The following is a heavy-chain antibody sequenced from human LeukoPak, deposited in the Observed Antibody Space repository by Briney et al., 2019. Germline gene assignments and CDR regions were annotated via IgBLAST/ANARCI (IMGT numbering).Heavy chain of an antibody. D-gene: IGHD3-3*01. CDR1: GFTFSSYA. J-gene: IGHJ4*02. CDR3: ARLFMESENYFDY. V-gene: IGHV3-30-3*01. CDR2: ISYDGSNK. Sequence: GGSLRLSCAASGFTFSSYAMHWVRQAPGKGLEWVAVISYDGSNKYYADSVKGRFTFSRDNSKNTLYLQMNSLRAEDTAVYYCARLFMESENYFDYWGQGTLVTVSS.